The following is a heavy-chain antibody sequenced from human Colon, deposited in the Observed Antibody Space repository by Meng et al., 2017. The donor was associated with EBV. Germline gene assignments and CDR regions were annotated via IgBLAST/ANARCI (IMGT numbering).Heavy chain of an antibody. Sequence: ELQLVESXXXXVXXGGSLTLSCAASGFTFXGSAIHWVRQASGKGLEWVGRIRSKANSYATTYAASVRGRFTISRDDSKNTAYLQMNSLKTEDTAMFYCTREIDYFDGSGYPDAFDIWGQGTVVTVSS. CDR1: GFTFXGSA. D-gene: IGHD3-22*01. CDR2: IRSKANSYAT. CDR3: TREIDYFDGSGYPDAFDI. V-gene: IGHV3-73*02. J-gene: IGHJ3*02.